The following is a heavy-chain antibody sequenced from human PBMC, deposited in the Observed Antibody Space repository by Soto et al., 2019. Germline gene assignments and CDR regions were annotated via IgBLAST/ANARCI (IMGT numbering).Heavy chain of an antibody. CDR3: IGQVTISEAPFIY. CDR2: IKSETDGGTT. J-gene: IGHJ4*02. Sequence: EVQVVESGGSFVEPGGSLRLSCAASGFSFTSAWLTWVRQAPGKGLEWVGRIKSETDGGTTAFAAPVKDRFTMSRDDGENTVSLQINILKTEDTDMYYCIGQVTISEAPFIYWCQGILVTVSS. CDR1: GFSFTSAW. D-gene: IGHD3-3*01. V-gene: IGHV3-15*07.